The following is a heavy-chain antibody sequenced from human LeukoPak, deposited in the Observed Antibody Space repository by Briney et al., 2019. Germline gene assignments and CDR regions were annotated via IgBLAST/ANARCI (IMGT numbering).Heavy chain of an antibody. Sequence: GRSLRLSCAASGFTFSSYAMHWVRQAPGKGLEWVAVISYDGSNKYYADSVKGRFTISRDNSKNTLYLQMDSLRSEDTAVYYCAKEEAWGVNAFDFWGQGILVTVPS. CDR2: ISYDGSNK. V-gene: IGHV3-30-3*01. CDR3: AKEEAWGVNAFDF. J-gene: IGHJ4*02. CDR1: GFTFSSYA. D-gene: IGHD3-10*01.